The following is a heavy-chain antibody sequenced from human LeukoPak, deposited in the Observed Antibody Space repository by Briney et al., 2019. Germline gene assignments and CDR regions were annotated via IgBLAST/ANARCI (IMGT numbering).Heavy chain of an antibody. CDR1: GFTFSSYE. CDR2: ISGSDSTI. CDR3: ARDGYFCYSSGYYYVHYFDN. Sequence: GGSLRLSCAASGFTFSSYEMNWVRQAPGKGLEWVSYISGSDSTIYYADSVKGRFTISRDNAKNSLDLQMDSLRAEDTAVYYCARDGYFCYSSGYYYVHYFDNWGQGTLVTVSS. V-gene: IGHV3-48*03. D-gene: IGHD3-22*01. J-gene: IGHJ4*02.